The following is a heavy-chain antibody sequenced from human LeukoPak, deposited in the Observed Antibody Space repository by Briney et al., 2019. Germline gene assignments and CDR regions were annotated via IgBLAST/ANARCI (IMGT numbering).Heavy chain of an antibody. CDR1: GYTFTSYD. J-gene: IGHJ4*02. V-gene: IGHV1-8*01. CDR2: MNPNSGNT. D-gene: IGHD3-22*01. CDR3: ARLPVHYYDSRDY. Sequence: ASVTVSCKASGYTFTSYDINWVRQAAGQGLEWMGWMNPNSGNTGYAQKFQGRVTMTRNTSISTAYMELSSLRSEDTAVYYCARLPVHYYDSRDYWGQGTLVTVSS.